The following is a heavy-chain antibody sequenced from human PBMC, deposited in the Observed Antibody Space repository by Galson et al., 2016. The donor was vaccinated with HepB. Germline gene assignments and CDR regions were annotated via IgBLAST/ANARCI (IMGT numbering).Heavy chain of an antibody. Sequence: CAISGDSVSSNSAAWNWIRQSPSRALEWLGRTSYKSKWHNDYEPSVKSRITINPDTSNNLFSLQLHSVTPEDTAVYYCARGETAPATDWYFDLWGRGPLVTVSS. CDR1: GDSVSSNSAA. V-gene: IGHV6-1*01. CDR2: TSYKSKWHN. D-gene: IGHD2-15*01. J-gene: IGHJ2*01. CDR3: ARGETAPATDWYFDL.